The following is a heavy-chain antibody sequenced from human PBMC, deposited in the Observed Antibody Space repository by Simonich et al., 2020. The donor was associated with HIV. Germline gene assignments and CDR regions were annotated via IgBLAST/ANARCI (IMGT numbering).Heavy chain of an antibody. V-gene: IGHV7-4-1*02. Sequence: QMQLVQSGSELKMPGASVKVSCKASGYTCTTYTMNWVRQAPGQGREWMGRIKTNTANPTYAQGFTGRFVFSLDTSVSTSYLQISSLKAEDTAVYYCARDGRYYGMDVWGQGTTVTVSS. CDR3: ARDGRYYGMDV. CDR2: IKTNTANP. J-gene: IGHJ6*02. CDR1: GYTCTTYT.